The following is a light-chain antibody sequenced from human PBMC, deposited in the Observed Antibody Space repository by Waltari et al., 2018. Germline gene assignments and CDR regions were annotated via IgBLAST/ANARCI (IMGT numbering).Light chain of an antibody. CDR3: QQYGTSPPTVT. Sequence: EIVLTQSPGTLSFSPGERATLSCLASQSVRRSSLAWYQHKPGKAHRLLLLAASSRATGIPDRVSGSGSWTDFTLTISRLEPEDFAVYYCQQYGTSPPTVTFGQGTRLEIK. CDR1: QSVRRSS. CDR2: AAS. J-gene: IGKJ5*01. V-gene: IGKV3-20*01.